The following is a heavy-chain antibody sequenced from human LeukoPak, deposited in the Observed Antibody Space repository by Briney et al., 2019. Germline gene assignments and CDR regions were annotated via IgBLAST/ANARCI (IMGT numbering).Heavy chain of an antibody. J-gene: IGHJ4*02. V-gene: IGHV6-1*01. D-gene: IGHD6-6*01. CDR1: GDSVSSNSAA. CDR2: TYYRSKWYN. CDR3: ARDGRHGWFIAARWSYFDY. Sequence: SQTLPLTCAISGDSVSSNSAAWNWIRQSPSRGLEWLGRTYYRSKWYNDYAVSVKSRITINPDTSKNQFSLQLNSVTPEDTAVYYCARDGRHGWFIAARWSYFDYWGQGTLVTVSS.